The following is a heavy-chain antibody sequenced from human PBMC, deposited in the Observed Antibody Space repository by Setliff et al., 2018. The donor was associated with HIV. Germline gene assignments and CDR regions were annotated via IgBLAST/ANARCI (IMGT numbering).Heavy chain of an antibody. CDR3: ARGYSSSWYDS. CDR1: GDSISSSYY. D-gene: IGHD6-13*01. V-gene: IGHV4-4*08. CDR2: IYTSGST. Sequence: ASETLSLTCTVSGDSISSSYYWTWIRQPPGKGLEWIGYIYTSGSTNYNPSLKNRVTISVDTSKNQFSLWLSSVTAADTAVYYWARGYSSSWYDSWGQGTLVTVSS. J-gene: IGHJ5*01.